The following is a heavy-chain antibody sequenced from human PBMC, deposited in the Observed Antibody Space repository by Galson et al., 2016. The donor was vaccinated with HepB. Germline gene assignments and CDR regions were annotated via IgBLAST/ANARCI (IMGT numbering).Heavy chain of an antibody. J-gene: IGHJ5*02. D-gene: IGHD3-3*01. CDR2: ITSNGRGA. CDR3: ASHDRSSPITIFAGVISPFDP. Sequence: SLRLSCAATGFSFSSHAMSWVRQAPGKGLEWISAITSNGRGAYYADSVKGRFTISRDNSRNTLYLQMNRLRAEDTAVYYCASHDRSSPITIFAGVISPFDPWGQGTLVTVSS. V-gene: IGHV3-23*01. CDR1: GFSFSSHA.